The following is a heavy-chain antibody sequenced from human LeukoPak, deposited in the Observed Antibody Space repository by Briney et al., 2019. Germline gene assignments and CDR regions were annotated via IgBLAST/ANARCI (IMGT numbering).Heavy chain of an antibody. Sequence: TSETLSLTCTVSGGSITSYYWSWIRQPPGKGLEWIGYIYYSGIINYNPSLKSRVTISVDTSKNQLSLKLSSVTAADTAVYYCARDAGDDVFDIWGQGTMVTVSS. CDR3: ARDAGDDVFDI. V-gene: IGHV4-59*01. CDR1: GGSITSYY. J-gene: IGHJ3*02. D-gene: IGHD7-27*01. CDR2: IYYSGII.